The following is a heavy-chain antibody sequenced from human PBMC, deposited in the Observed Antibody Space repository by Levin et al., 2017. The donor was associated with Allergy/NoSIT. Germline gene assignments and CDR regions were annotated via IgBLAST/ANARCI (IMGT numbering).Heavy chain of an antibody. D-gene: IGHD2-2*01. CDR3: ARDPRGIGVVPAT. CDR1: GFTFSSYS. CDR2: ISSSSSYI. J-gene: IGHJ5*02. Sequence: PGGSLRLSCAASGFTFSSYSMNWVRQAPGKGLEWVSSISSSSSYIYYADSVKGRFTISRDNAKNSLYLQMNSLRAEDTAVYYCARDPRGIGVVPATWGQGTLVTVS. V-gene: IGHV3-21*01.